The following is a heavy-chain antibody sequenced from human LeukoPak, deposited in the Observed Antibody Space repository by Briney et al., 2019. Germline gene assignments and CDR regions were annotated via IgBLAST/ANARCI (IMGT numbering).Heavy chain of an antibody. D-gene: IGHD2-8*01. J-gene: IGHJ4*02. CDR2: ISGSGDIT. V-gene: IGHV3-23*01. Sequence: GGSLRLSCAASGFTFSSYAMSWVRQAPGKGLEWVSAISGSGDITYYADSVKGRFTISRDNSKNTWYLQMDSLRAEDAAVYYCAKDNGVIVSGYFDLWGQGTLLTVSS. CDR1: GFTFSSYA. CDR3: AKDNGVIVSGYFDL.